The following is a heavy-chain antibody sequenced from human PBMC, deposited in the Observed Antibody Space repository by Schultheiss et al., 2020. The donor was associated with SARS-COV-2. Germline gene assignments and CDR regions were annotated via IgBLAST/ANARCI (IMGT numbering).Heavy chain of an antibody. Sequence: GGSLRLSCAASGFTFSSYWMHWVRQAPGKGLVWVSRINGGGSSTSYADSVKGRFTISRDYTKNTLYLQMNSLRAEDTAVYYCARVPSSGIFGGISYKYYGMDVWGQGTTVTVSS. CDR1: GFTFSSYW. J-gene: IGHJ6*02. V-gene: IGHV3-74*01. CDR2: INGGGSST. D-gene: IGHD3-3*01. CDR3: ARVPSSGIFGGISYKYYGMDV.